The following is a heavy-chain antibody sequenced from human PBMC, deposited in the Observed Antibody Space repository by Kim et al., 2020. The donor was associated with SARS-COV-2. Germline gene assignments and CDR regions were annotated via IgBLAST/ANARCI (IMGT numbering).Heavy chain of an antibody. CDR3: ATGSFGYDSLAEGRGRSWFDA. D-gene: IGHD3-9*01. CDR2: FDPEDGET. J-gene: IGHJ5*02. Sequence: ASVKVSCKVSGYTLTELSMHWVRQAPGKGLEWMGGFDPEDGETIYAQKFQGRVTMTVDTSTDTAYMELSSLSSEDTAVYYCATGSFGYDSLAEGRGRSWFDAWGQGALVAVSS. V-gene: IGHV1-24*01. CDR1: GYTLTELS.